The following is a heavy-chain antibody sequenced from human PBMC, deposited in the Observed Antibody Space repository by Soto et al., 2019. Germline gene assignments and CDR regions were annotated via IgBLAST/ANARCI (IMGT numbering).Heavy chain of an antibody. CDR1: GFTFSGSA. Sequence: PGGSLRLSCAASGFTFSGSAIHWVRQASGKGLEWVGRIRSKANNNATTYAASVQGRFTISRDDSKNMAYLQMNSLKTEDTAVYHCTRREGYGMDVWGQGTTVTVSS. V-gene: IGHV3-73*01. CDR3: TRREGYGMDV. CDR2: IRSKANNNAT. J-gene: IGHJ6*02.